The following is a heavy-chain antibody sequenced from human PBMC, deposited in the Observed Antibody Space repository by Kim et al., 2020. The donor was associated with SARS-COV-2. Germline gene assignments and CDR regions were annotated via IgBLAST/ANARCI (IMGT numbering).Heavy chain of an antibody. CDR1: GYSFTSYW. D-gene: IGHD3-16*01. V-gene: IGHV5-51*01. CDR3: ARLSAFGATVYYYGMDV. CDR2: TYPGDSDT. Sequence: GESLKISCKGSGYSFTSYWIGWMRQMPGKGLEWMGITYPGDSDTRYSPSFQGQVTISADKSISTAYLQWSSLKASDTAMYYCARLSAFGATVYYYGMDVWGQGTTVTVSS. J-gene: IGHJ6*02.